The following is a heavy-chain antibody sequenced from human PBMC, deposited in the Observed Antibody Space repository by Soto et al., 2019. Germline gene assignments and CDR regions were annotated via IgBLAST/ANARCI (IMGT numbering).Heavy chain of an antibody. CDR1: RFSFSSYA. V-gene: IGHV3-23*01. D-gene: IGHD1-26*01. J-gene: IGHJ5*02. Sequence: PGGSLRLSCAASRFSFSSYAMSWVRQAPGKGLEWVSTISGSGGTTYYADSVKGRFTISRDNSKNTLYLQMNSLRADDTAVYYCAKDPLSIVGTSDWFDPWGQGTLVTVSS. CDR2: ISGSGGTT. CDR3: AKDPLSIVGTSDWFDP.